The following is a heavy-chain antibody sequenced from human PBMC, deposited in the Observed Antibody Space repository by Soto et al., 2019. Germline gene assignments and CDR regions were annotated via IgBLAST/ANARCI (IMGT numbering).Heavy chain of an antibody. CDR1: GFHFRSYA. J-gene: IGHJ4*02. CDR3: AKGSAGGRPYYFDF. CDR2: INDDGDDT. D-gene: IGHD2-15*01. Sequence: EVHLLESGGGLVQPGGSLRLSCAASGFHFRSYAMSWVRQAPGKGLEWVSAINDDGDDTYHADSVAGRLTVSRDNSENTLYLHMHSLRAEDTAVYYCAKGSAGGRPYYFDFWGQGTLVTVSP. V-gene: IGHV3-23*01.